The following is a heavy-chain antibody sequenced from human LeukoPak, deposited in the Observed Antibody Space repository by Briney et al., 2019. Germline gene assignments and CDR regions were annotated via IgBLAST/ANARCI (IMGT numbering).Heavy chain of an antibody. Sequence: GGSLRLSCAASGFTVRSYYMSWVRQVPGKGLEWLSIIYSGGSTYYADSVKGRLTISRDNSKNTLYLQMSSLRAEETAVYYCARYLGLYWYFDLWGRGTLVTVSS. CDR2: IYSGGST. CDR3: ARYLGLYWYFDL. J-gene: IGHJ2*01. CDR1: GFTVRSYY. V-gene: IGHV3-66*01. D-gene: IGHD7-27*01.